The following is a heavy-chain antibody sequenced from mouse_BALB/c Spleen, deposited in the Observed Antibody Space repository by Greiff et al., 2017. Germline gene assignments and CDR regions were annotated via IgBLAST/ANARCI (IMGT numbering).Heavy chain of an antibody. D-gene: IGHD2-1*01. J-gene: IGHJ4*01. CDR1: GFSLTGYG. Sequence: QVQLQQSGPGLVAPSQSLSITCTVSGFSLTGYGVNWVRQPPGKGLEWLGMIWGDGSTDYNSALKSRLSISKDNSKSQVFLKMNSLQTDDTARYYCARDNYSGYYAMDYWGQGTSVTVSS. V-gene: IGHV2-6-7*01. CDR3: ARDNYSGYYAMDY. CDR2: IWGDGST.